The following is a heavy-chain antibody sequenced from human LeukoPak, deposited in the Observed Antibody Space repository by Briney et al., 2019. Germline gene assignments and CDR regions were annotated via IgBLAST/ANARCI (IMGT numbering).Heavy chain of an antibody. CDR1: GGSFSGHY. CDR3: ARSVNIIAYNRFDP. CDR2: INHSGST. Sequence: SETLSLTCAVYGGSFSGHYWSWIRQPPGKGLEWIGEINHSGSTNYNPSLKSRVTISVDTSKNQFSLKLSSVTAADTAVYYCARSVNIIAYNRFDPWGQGTLVTVSS. D-gene: IGHD5/OR15-5a*01. V-gene: IGHV4-34*01. J-gene: IGHJ5*02.